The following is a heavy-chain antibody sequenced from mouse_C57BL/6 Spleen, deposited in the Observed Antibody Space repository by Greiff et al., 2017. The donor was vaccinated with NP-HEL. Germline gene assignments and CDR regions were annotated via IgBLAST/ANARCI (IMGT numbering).Heavy chain of an antibody. CDR3: ARITTVVATADY. CDR1: GFTFSSYG. CDR2: ISSGGSYT. V-gene: IGHV5-6*01. J-gene: IGHJ2*01. Sequence: VQLKESGGDLVKPGGSLKLSCAASGFTFSSYGMSWVRQTPDKRLEWVATISSGGSYTYYPDSVKGRFTISRDNAKNTLYLQMSSLKSEDTAMYYCARITTVVATADYWGQGTTLTVSS. D-gene: IGHD1-1*01.